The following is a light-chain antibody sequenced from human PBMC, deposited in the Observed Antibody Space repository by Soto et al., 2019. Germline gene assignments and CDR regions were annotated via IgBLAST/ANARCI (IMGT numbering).Light chain of an antibody. CDR3: QQSYGSPLA. Sequence: DIQMTQSPSSLSASVGDRVTITCRASQSISSYLNWYQQKPGKAPKLLIYAASTLQSGVPSRFSGSGSGTDFTLIISSLQPEDFATYYCQQSYGSPLAFGQGTKVEIK. V-gene: IGKV1-39*01. J-gene: IGKJ1*01. CDR2: AAS. CDR1: QSISSY.